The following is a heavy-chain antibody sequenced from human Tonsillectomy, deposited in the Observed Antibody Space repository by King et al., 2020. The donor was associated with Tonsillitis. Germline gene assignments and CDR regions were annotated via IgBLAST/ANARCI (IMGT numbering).Heavy chain of an antibody. CDR1: GGSISSGGYS. Sequence: LQLQESGSGLVKPSQTLSLTCAVSGGSISSGGYSWSWIRQPPGKGLEWIGYIYHSGSTYYNPSLKSRVTISVDRPKNQFSLKLSSVTAADTAVYYCARGSGFGLLHWGQGTLVTVSS. V-gene: IGHV4-30-2*01. D-gene: IGHD2-15*01. J-gene: IGHJ4*02. CDR3: ARGSGFGLLH. CDR2: IYHSGST.